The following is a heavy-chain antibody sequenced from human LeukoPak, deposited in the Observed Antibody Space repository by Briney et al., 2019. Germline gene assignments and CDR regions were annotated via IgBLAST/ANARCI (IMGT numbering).Heavy chain of an antibody. D-gene: IGHD3-16*01. Sequence: SQTLSLTCTVSGGSISSGDYYWSWIRQPPGKGLEWIGYIYYSGSTYYNPSLKSRATISVDTSKNQFSLKLSSVTAADTAVYYCARDRVPGGLALYYYMDVWGKGTTVTVSS. CDR3: ARDRVPGGLALYYYMDV. J-gene: IGHJ6*03. CDR1: GGSISSGDYY. V-gene: IGHV4-30-4*08. CDR2: IYYSGST.